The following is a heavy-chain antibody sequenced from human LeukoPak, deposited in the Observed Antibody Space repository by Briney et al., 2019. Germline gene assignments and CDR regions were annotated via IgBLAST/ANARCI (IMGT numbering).Heavy chain of an antibody. CDR1: GFTFSSYA. D-gene: IGHD6-13*01. Sequence: GRSLRLSCAASGFTFSSYAMHWVRQAPGKGLEWVAVISYDGSNKYYADSVKGRFTISRDNSKNTLYLQMNSLRAGDTAVYYCAFYLAAAAPLEYWGQGTLVTVSS. J-gene: IGHJ4*02. CDR3: AFYLAAAAPLEY. V-gene: IGHV3-30-3*01. CDR2: ISYDGSNK.